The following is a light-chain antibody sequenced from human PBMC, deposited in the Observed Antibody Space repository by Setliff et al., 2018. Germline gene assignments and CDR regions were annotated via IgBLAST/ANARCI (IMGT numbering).Light chain of an antibody. CDR1: SSDIGDYNY. V-gene: IGLV2-23*02. Sequence: QSALTQPPSASGSPGQSVTISCTGTSSDIGDYNYASWYQQHPGKAPKLMIYDVTKWPSGVSNRFSGSKSGNTASLTISGLQAEDEADYYCCSYAGSSAYVFGTGTKVTVL. J-gene: IGLJ1*01. CDR3: CSYAGSSAYV. CDR2: DVT.